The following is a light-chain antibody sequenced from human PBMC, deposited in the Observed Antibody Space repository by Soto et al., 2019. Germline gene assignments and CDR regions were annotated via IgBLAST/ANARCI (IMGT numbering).Light chain of an antibody. J-gene: IGKJ3*01. V-gene: IGKV1-39*01. Sequence: DIQMTQSPSSLSASVGDRVTITCRASQSISSYLNWYQQKPGKAPKLLIYAASSLQSGVPSRFSGSGSGTDFTLTISSLKPEDFATYYCQQSYRTPRTFGLGPKWISN. CDR2: AAS. CDR1: QSISSY. CDR3: QQSYRTPRT.